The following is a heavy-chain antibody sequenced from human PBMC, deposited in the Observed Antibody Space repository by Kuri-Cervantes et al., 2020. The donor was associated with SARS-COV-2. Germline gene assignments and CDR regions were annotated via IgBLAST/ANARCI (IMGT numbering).Heavy chain of an antibody. V-gene: IGHV4-34*01. Sequence: GSLRLSCAVYGGSFSGYYWSWIRQPPGKGLEWIGEISHSGSTNYNPSLKSRVTISVDTSKNQFSLKLSSVTAADTAVYYCARRGGSSRNFDYWGQGTLVTVSS. CDR2: ISHSGST. CDR3: ARRGGSSRNFDY. D-gene: IGHD6-13*01. J-gene: IGHJ4*02. CDR1: GGSFSGYY.